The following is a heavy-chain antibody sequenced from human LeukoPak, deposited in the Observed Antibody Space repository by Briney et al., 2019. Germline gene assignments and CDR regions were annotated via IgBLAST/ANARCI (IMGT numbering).Heavy chain of an antibody. J-gene: IGHJ6*03. D-gene: IGHD1-14*01. V-gene: IGHV4-39*01. CDR2: IYYSGST. Sequence: SETLSLTCTVSGDSISRRSYYWGWVRQPPGKGLEWIGSIYYSGSTYYNPSLKSRVTISVDTSKNQFSLKLSSVTAADTAVYYCARQAGPNSYYCYYMDVWGKGTTVTVSS. CDR3: ARQAGPNSYYCYYMDV. CDR1: GDSISRRSYY.